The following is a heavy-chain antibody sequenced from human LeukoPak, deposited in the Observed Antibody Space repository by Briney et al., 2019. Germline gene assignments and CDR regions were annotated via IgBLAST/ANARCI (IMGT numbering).Heavy chain of an antibody. Sequence: SGGSLRLSCAASGFTFNNAWMSWVRQAPGKGLECVANIKQDGSEKYYVDSVKGRFTISRDNAKNSLYLQMNSLRAEDTAVYYCATDRGFLEWLLMTDAFDIWGQGTMVTVSS. CDR1: GFTFNNAW. V-gene: IGHV3-7*01. D-gene: IGHD3-3*01. J-gene: IGHJ3*02. CDR2: IKQDGSEK. CDR3: ATDRGFLEWLLMTDAFDI.